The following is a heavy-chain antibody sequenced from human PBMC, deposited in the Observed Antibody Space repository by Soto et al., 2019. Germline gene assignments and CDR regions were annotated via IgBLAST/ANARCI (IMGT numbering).Heavy chain of an antibody. CDR2: LYYTGRT. J-gene: IGHJ4*01. CDR3: ATGDSRSLLDY. CDR1: GGSISSGTYY. V-gene: IGHV4-39*02. D-gene: IGHD3-22*01. Sequence: SETLSPTCTVSGGSISSGTYYWGWIRQPPGKGLEWIGSLYYTGRTYYSPSLKSRVTISVDTSKNHFSLNLTSVTAADTAVYYCATGDSRSLLDYWGQGTLVTVSS.